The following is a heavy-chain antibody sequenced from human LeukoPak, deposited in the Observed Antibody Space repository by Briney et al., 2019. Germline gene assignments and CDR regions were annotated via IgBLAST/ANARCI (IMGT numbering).Heavy chain of an antibody. Sequence: SETLSLTCAVSGYSIRSDYYWGWIRQPPGKGLKWIGSIYHRGRSYYNPSLERRVTMSVDTSKIQFSLNLNSVTAADTAVYYCAVSTVGAPVPQPFDIWGQGTLVTVSS. D-gene: IGHD4-23*01. CDR1: GYSIRSDYY. J-gene: IGHJ3*02. V-gene: IGHV4-38-2*01. CDR3: AVSTVGAPVPQPFDI. CDR2: IYHRGRS.